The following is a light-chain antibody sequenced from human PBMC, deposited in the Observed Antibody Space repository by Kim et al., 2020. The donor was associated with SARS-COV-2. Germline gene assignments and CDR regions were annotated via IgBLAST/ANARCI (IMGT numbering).Light chain of an antibody. J-gene: IGKJ5*01. CDR1: QSIDTF. CDR2: DAS. V-gene: IGKV3-11*01. CDR3: QQRLNWPIT. Sequence: DIVLTQSPATLSLSPGESATLSCRASQSIDTFLAWYQQKPGQGPRLLIYDASNRATGIPVRFSGSGSGTDFTLTISGLEPEDFAVYYCQQRLNWPITFGRGTRLEIK.